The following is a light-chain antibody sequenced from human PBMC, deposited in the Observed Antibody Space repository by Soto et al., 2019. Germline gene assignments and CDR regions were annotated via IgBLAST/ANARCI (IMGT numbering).Light chain of an antibody. Sequence: DIQMTQSPASLSASVRDRVASTCRASQPISSSLNWYQQKPGQAPTLLIYAASNLQSGVPSRFSGSGSGTDFTLTITSLELEDFATYYCQQTRGAPRTFGPGTKLEIK. J-gene: IGKJ2*01. CDR3: QQTRGAPRT. CDR2: AAS. V-gene: IGKV1-39*01. CDR1: QPISSS.